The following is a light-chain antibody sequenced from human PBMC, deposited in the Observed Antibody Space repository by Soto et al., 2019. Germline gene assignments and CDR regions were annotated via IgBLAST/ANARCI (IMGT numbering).Light chain of an antibody. V-gene: IGLV2-11*01. Sequence: QSALTQPASVSGSPGQSITISCTGTSSDVGAYIFVSWYQQHPGKAPKLMIYDVSERPSGAPDRFSGSKSGNTASLTISGLQPEDEADYYCSSYAGIYTYVFGTGTKLTVL. CDR2: DVS. CDR3: SSYAGIYTYV. CDR1: SSDVGAYIF. J-gene: IGLJ1*01.